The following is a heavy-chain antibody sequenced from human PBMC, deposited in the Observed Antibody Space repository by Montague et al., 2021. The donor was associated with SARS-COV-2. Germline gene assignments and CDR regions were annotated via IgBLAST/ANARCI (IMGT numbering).Heavy chain of an antibody. J-gene: IGHJ6*02. Sequence: SETLSLTCRVSGDSISTSTWWTWVRQTPGKELEWIGEIFHSGTINYNPSLKSRVSISVDKSNNQVSLRLSSLIAADTAVYYCATLSRRTAAGTRDYFGLDVWGQGTTVVVSS. V-gene: IGHV4-4*02. CDR3: ATLSRRTAAGTRDYFGLDV. CDR2: IFHSGTI. CDR1: GDSISTSTW. D-gene: IGHD6-13*01.